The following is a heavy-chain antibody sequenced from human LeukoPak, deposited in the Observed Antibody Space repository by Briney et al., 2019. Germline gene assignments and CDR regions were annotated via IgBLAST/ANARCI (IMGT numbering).Heavy chain of an antibody. D-gene: IGHD3-10*01. CDR1: GGSFSGYY. J-gene: IGHJ6*03. Sequence: SETLSLTCAVYGGSFSGYYWSWIRQPPGKGLEWIGEINHSGSTNYNPSLKSRVTISVDTSKNQFSLKLSSVTAADTAVYYCATGRRFSGSYFINYYYYYMDVWGKGTTATVSS. CDR3: ATGRRFSGSYFINYYYYYMDV. CDR2: INHSGST. V-gene: IGHV4-34*01.